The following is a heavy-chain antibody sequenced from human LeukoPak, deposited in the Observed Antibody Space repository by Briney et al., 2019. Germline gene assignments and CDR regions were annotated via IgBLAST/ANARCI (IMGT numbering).Heavy chain of an antibody. CDR3: ARDQYYYDSSGYTT. D-gene: IGHD3-22*01. Sequence: RASVKVSCKASGGTFSSYAISWVRQAPGQGLEWMGRIIPIFGIANYAQKFQGRVTITADKSTSTAYMELSSLRSEDTAVYYCARDQYYYDSSGYTTWGQGTLVTVSS. V-gene: IGHV1-69*04. CDR1: GGTFSSYA. CDR2: IIPIFGIA. J-gene: IGHJ4*02.